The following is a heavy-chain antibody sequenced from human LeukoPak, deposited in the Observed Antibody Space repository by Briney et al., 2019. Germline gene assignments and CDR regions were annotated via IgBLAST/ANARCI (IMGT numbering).Heavy chain of an antibody. D-gene: IGHD3-22*01. Sequence: SVKVSCKASGGTFSSYAISWVRQAPGQGLEWMGRIIPIFGTANYAQKFQGRVTITTDESTSTAYMELSSLRSEDTAVYYCARGEGLRTYYYDSSGYSSFYYWGQGTLATVSS. CDR1: GGTFSSYA. J-gene: IGHJ4*02. CDR3: ARGEGLRTYYYDSSGYSSFYY. CDR2: IIPIFGTA. V-gene: IGHV1-69*05.